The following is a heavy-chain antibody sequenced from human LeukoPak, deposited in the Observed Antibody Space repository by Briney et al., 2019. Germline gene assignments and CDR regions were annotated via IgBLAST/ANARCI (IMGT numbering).Heavy chain of an antibody. D-gene: IGHD3-22*01. V-gene: IGHV3-23*01. Sequence: PGGSLRLSCAASGFTFSSYAMSWVRQAPGKGLEWVSAISGSGGSTYYADSVKGRFTISRDNSKNTLYLQMNSLRAEDTAVYYCANADYYYDSSGYYYSDYWGQGTLVTVSS. J-gene: IGHJ4*02. CDR3: ANADYYYDSSGYYYSDY. CDR2: ISGSGGST. CDR1: GFTFSSYA.